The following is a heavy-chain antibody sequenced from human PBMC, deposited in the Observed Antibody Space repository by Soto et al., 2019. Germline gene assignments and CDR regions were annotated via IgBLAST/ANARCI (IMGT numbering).Heavy chain of an antibody. CDR1: GYTFTSYS. CDR2: ISAYNGNT. V-gene: IGHV1-18*01. Sequence: QVQLVQSGAEVKKPGASVKVSCKASGYTFTSYSISWVRQAPGQGLEWMGWISAYNGNTNYAQKLQGRVTMTTDTSTSTAYMELRSLRSDDTAVYYCAREIEGDGYNSGAFRTDYWGQGTLVTVSS. D-gene: IGHD5-12*01. J-gene: IGHJ4*02. CDR3: AREIEGDGYNSGAFRTDY.